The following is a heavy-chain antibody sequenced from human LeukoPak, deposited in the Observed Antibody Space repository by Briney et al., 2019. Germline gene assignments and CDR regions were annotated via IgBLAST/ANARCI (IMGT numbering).Heavy chain of an antibody. CDR3: ATDLGYCSGGSCYARNAFDI. CDR1: GYTLTELS. CDR2: FDPGDGET. D-gene: IGHD2-15*01. Sequence: ASVKVSCKVSGYTLTELSMHWVRQAPGKGLEWMGGFDPGDGETIYAQKFQGRVTMTEDTSADTAYMEPSSLRSEDTAVYYCATDLGYCSGGSCYARNAFDIWGQGTMVTVSS. V-gene: IGHV1-24*01. J-gene: IGHJ3*02.